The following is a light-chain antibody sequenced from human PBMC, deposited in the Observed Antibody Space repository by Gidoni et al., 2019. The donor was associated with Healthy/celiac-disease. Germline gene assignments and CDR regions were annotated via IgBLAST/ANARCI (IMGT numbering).Light chain of an antibody. CDR3: QLYDNLPPLT. V-gene: IGKV1-33*01. Sequence: DIQMTQSPSSLSASVGERVTITCQASQDISNYLNWYQQKPGKAPTLLIYYASNLETGVPSRFSGSGSWTDFSFTISSLLPEDIATFYCQLYDNLPPLTFGQGTRLEIK. J-gene: IGKJ5*01. CDR2: YAS. CDR1: QDISNY.